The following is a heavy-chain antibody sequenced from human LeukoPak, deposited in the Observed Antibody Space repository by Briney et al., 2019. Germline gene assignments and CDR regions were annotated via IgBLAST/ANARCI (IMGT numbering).Heavy chain of an antibody. CDR1: GGSISSGSYY. CDR2: IYHSGST. V-gene: IGHV4-39*07. Sequence: SETLSLTCTVSGGSISSGSYYWSWIRQPPGKGLEWIGSIYHSGSTYYNPSLKSRVTISVDTSKNQFSLKLSSVTAADTAVYYCARDYYDSSGYYYFDYWGQGTLVTVSS. J-gene: IGHJ4*02. CDR3: ARDYYDSSGYYYFDY. D-gene: IGHD3-22*01.